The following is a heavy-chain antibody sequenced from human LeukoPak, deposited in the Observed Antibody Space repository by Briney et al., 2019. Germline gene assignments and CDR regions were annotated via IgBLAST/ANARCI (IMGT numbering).Heavy chain of an antibody. CDR3: ARDRDGSGWLRSRTENGLDY. V-gene: IGHV4-59*12. J-gene: IGHJ4*02. CDR2: IYYNGNT. CDR1: SGSINNYY. Sequence: PSETLSLTCTVSSGSINNYYWSWIRQPPGKGLEWIGYIYYNGNTNYNPSLKSRVTISVDTSKNQFSLKLSSVTAADTAVSYCARDRDGSGWLRSRTENGLDYWGQGTLVTVSS. D-gene: IGHD6-19*01.